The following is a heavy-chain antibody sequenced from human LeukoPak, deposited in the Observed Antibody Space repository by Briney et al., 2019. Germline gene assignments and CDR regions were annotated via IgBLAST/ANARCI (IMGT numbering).Heavy chain of an antibody. Sequence: PGGSLRLSCAASGFTFSSYGMHWVRQAPGKGLEWVAFIRYDGSNKYYADSVKGRFTISRDNSKNTLYLQMNSLRAEDTAVYYCAKGTPTPVVIAMGPPDYWGQGTLVTVSS. CDR2: IRYDGSNK. CDR1: GFTFSSYG. V-gene: IGHV3-30*02. D-gene: IGHD2-21*01. J-gene: IGHJ4*02. CDR3: AKGTPTPVVIAMGPPDY.